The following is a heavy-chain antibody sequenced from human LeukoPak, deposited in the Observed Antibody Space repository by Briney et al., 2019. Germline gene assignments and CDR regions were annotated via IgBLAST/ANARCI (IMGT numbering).Heavy chain of an antibody. V-gene: IGHV3-23*01. D-gene: IGHD6-19*01. CDR3: AKVAPGGWYGGAFDI. J-gene: IGHJ3*02. CDR1: GFTFSNYA. CDR2: IGGSGDIT. Sequence: GGSLRLSCAASGFTFSNYAITWVRQAPGKGLEWVSAIGGSGDITYYADSVKGRFTISRDNSKNTLYLQMNSLRAEDTALYYCAKVAPGGWYGGAFDIWGLGTMVTVSS.